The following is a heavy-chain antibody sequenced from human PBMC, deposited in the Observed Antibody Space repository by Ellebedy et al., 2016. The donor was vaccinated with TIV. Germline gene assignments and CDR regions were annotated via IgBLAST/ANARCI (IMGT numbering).Heavy chain of an antibody. CDR1: GYSFTSYW. V-gene: IGHV5-51*01. CDR2: IYPGDSDT. Sequence: GESLKISXKGSGYSFTSYWIGWVRQMPGKGLEWMGIIYPGDSDTRYSPSFQGQVTISADKSIGTAYLQWSSLKASDTAMYYCARYYYDSSGYFTSFDYWGQGTLVTVSS. D-gene: IGHD3-22*01. J-gene: IGHJ4*02. CDR3: ARYYYDSSGYFTSFDY.